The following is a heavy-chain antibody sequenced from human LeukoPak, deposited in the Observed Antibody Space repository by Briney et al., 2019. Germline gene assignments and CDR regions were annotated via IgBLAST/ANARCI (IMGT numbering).Heavy chain of an antibody. V-gene: IGHV3-23*01. CDR1: XFTFSNYA. D-gene: IGHD6-13*01. CDR3: AKDVGSWSRGAFDY. Sequence: GGSLRLSCAASXFTFSNYAMSWVRQAPGKGLEWVSAISGSGGSTYYADSVKGRLTISRDNSKNTLYLQMNSLRAEDTALYYCAKDVGSWSRGAFDYWGQGTLVTVSS. CDR2: ISGSGGST. J-gene: IGHJ4*02.